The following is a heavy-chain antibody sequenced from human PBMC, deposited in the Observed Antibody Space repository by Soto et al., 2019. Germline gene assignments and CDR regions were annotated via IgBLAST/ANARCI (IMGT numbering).Heavy chain of an antibody. V-gene: IGHV1-46*01. D-gene: IGHD3-22*01. CDR3: ARDPESSYRYYYDSSGYSNWFDP. CDR1: GYTFTSYY. Sequence: ASVKVSCKASGYTFTSYYMHWVRQAPGQGLEWMGIINPSGGSTSYAQKFQGRVTMTRDTSTSTVYMELSSLRSEDTAVYYCARDPESSYRYYYDSSGYSNWFDPWGQGTLVTVSS. CDR2: INPSGGST. J-gene: IGHJ5*02.